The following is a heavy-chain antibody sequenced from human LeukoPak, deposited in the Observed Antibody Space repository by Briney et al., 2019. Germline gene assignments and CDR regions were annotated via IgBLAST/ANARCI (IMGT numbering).Heavy chain of an antibody. Sequence: GASVKVSCRASGYTFTSYAMHWVRQAPGQRLKWMGWINAGNGNTKYSQKFQGRVTITRDTSASTAYMELSSLRSEDTAVYYCARSRNVMDGSMINYWGQGTLVTVSS. D-gene: IGHD3-22*01. V-gene: IGHV1-3*01. J-gene: IGHJ4*02. CDR1: GYTFTSYA. CDR2: INAGNGNT. CDR3: ARSRNVMDGSMINY.